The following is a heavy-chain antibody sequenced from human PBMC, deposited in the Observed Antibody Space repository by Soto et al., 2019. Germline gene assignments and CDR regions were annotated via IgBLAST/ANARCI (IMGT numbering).Heavy chain of an antibody. Sequence: SETLSLTCTVSGGSISNYYWTWVRQPPGKGLEWIGYVYYSGSTNYNPSLESRVTIAIDASKNQFSLKMKSVTAADTAVYYCVRDYLLTGFDPWGQGALVTVSS. J-gene: IGHJ5*02. CDR3: VRDYLLTGFDP. CDR2: VYYSGST. CDR1: GGSISNYY. V-gene: IGHV4-59*01. D-gene: IGHD3-9*01.